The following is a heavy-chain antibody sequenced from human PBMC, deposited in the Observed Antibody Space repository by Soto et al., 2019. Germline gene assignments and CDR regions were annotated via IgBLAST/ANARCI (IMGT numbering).Heavy chain of an antibody. CDR1: CGSFIGYY. D-gene: IGHD3-10*01. Sequence: SETLSLTCAVYCGSFIGYYWSWIRQPPGKGLECIGEINHSVSTNYNPSLKSRVTISVDTSKNQFSLKLSSVTAADTAVYYCALGETFDYWGQGTLVTVSS. J-gene: IGHJ4*02. CDR3: ALGETFDY. CDR2: INHSVST. V-gene: IGHV4-34*01.